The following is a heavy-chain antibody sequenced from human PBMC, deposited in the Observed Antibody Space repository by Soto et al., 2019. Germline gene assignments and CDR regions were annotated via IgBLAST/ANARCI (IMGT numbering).Heavy chain of an antibody. D-gene: IGHD3-10*01. CDR2: INHSGST. Sequence: SETLSLTCTVSGGSIDTYYWSWIRQPPGKGLEWIGEINHSGSTNYNPSLKSRVTISVDTSKNQFSLKLSSVTAADTAVYYCARGGTYYYGSGSYHWFDPWGQGTLVTVSS. V-gene: IGHV4-34*01. CDR3: ARGGTYYYGSGSYHWFDP. CDR1: GGSIDTYY. J-gene: IGHJ5*02.